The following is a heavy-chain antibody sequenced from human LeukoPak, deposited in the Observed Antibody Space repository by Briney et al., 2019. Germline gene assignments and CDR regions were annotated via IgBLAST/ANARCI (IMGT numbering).Heavy chain of an antibody. CDR1: GFTFSSFA. CDR2: ISYDGSNK. V-gene: IGHV3-30*04. D-gene: IGHD6-19*01. Sequence: GGSLRLSCAASGFTFSSFAMHWVRQAPGKGLEWVALISYDGSNKYYADSVKGRFTISRDNSKNTLYLQMNSLRAEDTAVYYCASGVAGTEEGFDYWGQGTLVTVSS. J-gene: IGHJ4*02. CDR3: ASGVAGTEEGFDY.